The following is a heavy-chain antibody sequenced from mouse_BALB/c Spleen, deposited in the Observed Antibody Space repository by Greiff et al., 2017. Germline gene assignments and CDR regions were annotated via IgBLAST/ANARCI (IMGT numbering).Heavy chain of an antibody. J-gene: IGHJ2*01. CDR2: INSNGGST. D-gene: IGHD1-1*02. CDR1: GFTFSSYG. CDR3: ARDQGLLDY. Sequence: EVQGVESGGGLVQPGGSLKLSCAASGFTFSSYGMSWVRQTPDKRLELVATINSNGGSTYYPDSVKGRFTISRDNAKNTLYLQMSSLKSEDTAMYYCARDQGLLDYWGQGTTLTVSS. V-gene: IGHV5-6-3*01.